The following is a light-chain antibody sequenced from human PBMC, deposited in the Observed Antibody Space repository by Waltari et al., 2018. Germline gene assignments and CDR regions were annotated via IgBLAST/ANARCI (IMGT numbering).Light chain of an antibody. CDR3: SSYAGSNKLI. CDR2: EVD. J-gene: IGLJ2*01. CDR1: SSAIGAYKY. V-gene: IGLV2-8*01. Sequence: QSALTQPPSASGSPGQTVLISCPGTSSAIGAYKYVSWYQQIPGRAPALIIYEVDRRPPGVPDRFSGSKSGNTASLTVSGLQTEDEGDYYCSSYAGSNKLIFGGVTKLTVL.